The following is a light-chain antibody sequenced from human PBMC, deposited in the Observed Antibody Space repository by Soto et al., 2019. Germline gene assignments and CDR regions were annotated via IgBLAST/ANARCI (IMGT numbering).Light chain of an antibody. J-gene: IGKJ3*01. CDR3: QQTYSFPFT. Sequence: DIQMTQSPSSVSASVGDRVTITCRASQAFGNWLAWYQLNPGKAPKLLMSTASTLHSGVPSRFSGGRSGTYFTLTISSLQPEDFATYYCQQTYSFPFTFGPGTTVDI. CDR1: QAFGNW. CDR2: TAS. V-gene: IGKV1-12*01.